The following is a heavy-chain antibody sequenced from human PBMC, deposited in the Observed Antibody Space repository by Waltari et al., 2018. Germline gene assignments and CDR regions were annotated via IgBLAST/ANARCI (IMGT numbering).Heavy chain of an antibody. Sequence: QVQLVQSGAEVKKPGSSVKVSCKASGGTFNSYAISLVRQAPGQGLEWMGWMNPNSGNTGYAQKFQGRVTMTRNTSISTAYMELSSLRSEDTAVYYCARGQKIVRFDPWGQGTLVTVSS. CDR1: GGTFNSYA. J-gene: IGHJ5*02. D-gene: IGHD3-22*01. CDR3: ARGQKIVRFDP. V-gene: IGHV1-8*02. CDR2: MNPNSGNT.